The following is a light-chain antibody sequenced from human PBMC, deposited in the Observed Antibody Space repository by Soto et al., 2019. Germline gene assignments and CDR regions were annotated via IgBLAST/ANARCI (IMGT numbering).Light chain of an antibody. J-gene: IGLJ2*01. CDR2: DNY. V-gene: IGLV1-44*01. CDR3: ATWADTMNSEVV. Sequence: QSVLAQPPSVSGTPGQSVTISCSGSTSNIGPHTVNWYQQLPGVPPKLLIYDNYQRPSGVPDRFSGSKSGTSASLVISDLQSQDEAAYYCATWADTMNSEVVFGGGTKLTVL. CDR1: TSNIGPHT.